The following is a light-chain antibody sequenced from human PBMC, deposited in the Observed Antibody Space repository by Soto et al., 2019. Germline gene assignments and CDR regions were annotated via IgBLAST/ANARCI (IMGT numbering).Light chain of an antibody. Sequence: EIVLTQSPATLSLSPGERATLSCRASQSVSSYLAWYQQKPGQAPRLLIYDAPNRATGIPDRFSGSGSGTDFTLTISRLEPEDFAVYYCQQYGISPRWTFGQGTKVDIK. CDR1: QSVSSY. V-gene: IGKV3-20*01. J-gene: IGKJ1*01. CDR3: QQYGISPRWT. CDR2: DAP.